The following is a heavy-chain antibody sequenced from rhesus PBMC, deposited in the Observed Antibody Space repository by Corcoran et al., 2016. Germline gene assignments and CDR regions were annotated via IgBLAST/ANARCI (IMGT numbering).Heavy chain of an antibody. J-gene: IGHJ6*01. CDR2: INERGERI. Sequence: EVQLVESGGGLAKPGGSLRLSCAASGFRFSGYFMAWVRQTPGKGLGWGSGINERGERINDRDAGKGRFTMTRENSKNTLSLEMNNLGNEDTAVYYCGKQAGGGPYGLDSWGQGVVVTVSS. CDR3: GKQAGGGPYGLDS. V-gene: IGHV3-103*01. D-gene: IGHD3-34*01. CDR1: GFRFSGYF.